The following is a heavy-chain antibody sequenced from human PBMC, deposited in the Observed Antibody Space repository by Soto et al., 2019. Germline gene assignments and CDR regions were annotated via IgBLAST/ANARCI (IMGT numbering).Heavy chain of an antibody. CDR3: ARTFTPPKEIVWFDP. CDR1: GFSISSSSYY. Sequence: PXETLSLTCTVSGFSISSSSYYWGWIRQPPGKGLEWIGSIYYSGSTYYNPSLKSRVTISVDTSKNQFSLKLSSVTAADTAVYYCARTFTPPKEIVWFDPWGQGTLATVSS. V-gene: IGHV4-39*01. J-gene: IGHJ5*02. CDR2: IYYSGST. D-gene: IGHD5-12*01.